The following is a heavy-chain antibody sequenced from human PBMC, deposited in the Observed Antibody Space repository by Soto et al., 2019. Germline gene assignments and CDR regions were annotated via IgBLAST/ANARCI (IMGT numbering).Heavy chain of an antibody. J-gene: IGHJ6*03. CDR1: GYIFTSYG. CDR3: ARFNGSGTNYYMDV. CDR2: ISVDSGNT. D-gene: IGHD3-10*01. V-gene: IGHV1-18*01. Sequence: QGQLVQSGAELKKPGASAKVSCKASGYIFTSYGISWVRQAPGQGLEWMAWISVDSGNTNYAQNFQGRVTMTTDTSASTAHMELRSLRSDDTAVDYCARFNGSGTNYYMDVWGKGTTVIVSS.